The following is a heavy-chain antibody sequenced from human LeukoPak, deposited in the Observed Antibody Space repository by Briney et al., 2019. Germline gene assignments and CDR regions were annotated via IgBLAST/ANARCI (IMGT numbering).Heavy chain of an antibody. CDR2: IRSSSSYI. V-gene: IGHV3-21*01. J-gene: IGHJ4*02. CDR1: GFTFSSYS. D-gene: IGHD3-9*01. CDR3: ARVSYDILTGYSYIDY. Sequence: GGSLRLSCAASGFTFSSYSMNWVRQVPGKGLEWVSSIRSSSSYIYYADSVKGRFTISRDNAKNSLYLQMNSLRAEDTAVYYCARVSYDILTGYSYIDYWGQGTLVTVSS.